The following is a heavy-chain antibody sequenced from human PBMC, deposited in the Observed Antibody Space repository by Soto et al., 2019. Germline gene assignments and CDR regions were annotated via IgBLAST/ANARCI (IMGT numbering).Heavy chain of an antibody. V-gene: IGHV3-13*01. J-gene: IGHJ3*02. CDR1: GFTFSSYD. CDR3: ARVGYSGSYHAFDI. CDR2: IGTAGDT. D-gene: IGHD1-26*01. Sequence: LRLSCAASGFTFSSYDMRWVRQATGKGLEWVSAIGTAGDTYYPGSVKGRFTISRENAKNSLYLQMNSLRAGDTAVYYCARVGYSGSYHAFDIWGQGTMVTVSS.